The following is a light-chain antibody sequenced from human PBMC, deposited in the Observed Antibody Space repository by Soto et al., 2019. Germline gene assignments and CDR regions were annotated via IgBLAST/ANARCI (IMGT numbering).Light chain of an antibody. J-gene: IGLJ1*01. Sequence: QSALTQPASVSGSPGQSINLSCTGSSSDIGGYNYVSWYQQHPGEAPKLLIFEVTHRPSGVSDRFSGSKSGSTSSLTISGLQTDDEADYSCTSRTTNNNPYVFGTGTKVTVL. CDR3: TSRTTNNNPYV. CDR2: EVT. CDR1: SSDIGGYNY. V-gene: IGLV2-14*03.